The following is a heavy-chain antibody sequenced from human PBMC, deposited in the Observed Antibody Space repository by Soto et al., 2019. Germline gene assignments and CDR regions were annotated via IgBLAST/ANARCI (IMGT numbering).Heavy chain of an antibody. J-gene: IGHJ4*02. CDR3: AKQRAGYGSGSDTYFFDF. CDR2: LSGSGGTT. CDR1: GFTFSTYA. D-gene: IGHD3-10*01. Sequence: EVQLLESGGGLVQPGGSLRLSCSTSGFTFSTYAMNWVRQAPGKGLEWVSALSGSGGTTYYADSVRGRFTISRDNSTNSLFPQMNSLGDEDAALYYCAKQRAGYGSGSDTYFFDFWGQGTLVTVSS. V-gene: IGHV3-23*01.